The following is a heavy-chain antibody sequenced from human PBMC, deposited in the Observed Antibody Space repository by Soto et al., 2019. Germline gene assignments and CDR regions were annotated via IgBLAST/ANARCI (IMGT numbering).Heavy chain of an antibody. CDR3: TIEGAYPGPDFDH. D-gene: IGHD3-16*01. CDR2: TKNKANSYTT. V-gene: IGHV3-72*01. CDR1: GFTFSDRY. J-gene: IGHJ4*02. Sequence: PGGSLRLSCAASGFTFSDRYMDWVRQAPGKGLEWVGRTKNKANSYTTEYAASVKGRFTISRDDSRNPVYLQMNSLKTDDTAVYYCTIEGAYPGPDFDHWRQGTMVTVSS.